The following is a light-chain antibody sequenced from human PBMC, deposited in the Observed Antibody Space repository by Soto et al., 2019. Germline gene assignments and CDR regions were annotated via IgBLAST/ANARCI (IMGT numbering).Light chain of an antibody. CDR3: QQYGSSPGGT. CDR1: QSVSTY. Sequence: PATLFLSPGERATLSFRASQSVSTYLAWYQQKPGQAPRLLIYDAFNRATGVPARFSGSGSGTDFTLTISRLEPEDFAVYYCQQYGSSPGGTFGQGTRLEIK. CDR2: DAF. V-gene: IGKV3-20*01. J-gene: IGKJ5*01.